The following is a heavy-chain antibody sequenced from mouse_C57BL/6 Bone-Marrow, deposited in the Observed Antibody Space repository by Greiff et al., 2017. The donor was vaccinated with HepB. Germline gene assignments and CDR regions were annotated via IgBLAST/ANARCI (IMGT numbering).Heavy chain of an antibody. Sequence: VQLQQPGAELVMPGASVKLSCKASGYTFTSYSMHWVKQRPGQGLEWIGEIDPSDSYTNYNQKFKGKSTLTVDKSSSTAYMQLSSLTSEDSAVYYCARFGYWYFDGWGTGTTVTGSS. V-gene: IGHV1-69*01. J-gene: IGHJ1*03. CDR1: GYTFTSYS. D-gene: IGHD3-1*01. CDR2: IDPSDSYT. CDR3: ARFGYWYFDG.